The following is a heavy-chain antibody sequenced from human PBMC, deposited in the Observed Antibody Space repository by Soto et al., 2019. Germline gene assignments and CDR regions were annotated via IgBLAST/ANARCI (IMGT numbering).Heavy chain of an antibody. CDR2: ISYDGSNK. Sequence: GGSLRLSCAASGFTFSSYGMHWVRQAPGKGLEWVAVISYDGSNKYYADSVKGRFTISRDNSKNTLYLQMNSLRAEDTAVYYCAKEKTGITIFGVVNEFTDYWGQGTLVTVSS. CDR1: GFTFSSYG. J-gene: IGHJ4*02. V-gene: IGHV3-30*18. CDR3: AKEKTGITIFGVVNEFTDY. D-gene: IGHD3-3*01.